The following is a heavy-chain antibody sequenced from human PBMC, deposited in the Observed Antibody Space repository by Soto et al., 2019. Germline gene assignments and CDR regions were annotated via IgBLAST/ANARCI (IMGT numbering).Heavy chain of an antibody. V-gene: IGHV3-9*01. CDR2: ISWNSGSI. D-gene: IGHD3-9*01. CDR1: GFTFDDYA. J-gene: IGHJ3*02. Sequence: EVQLVESGGGLVQPGRSLRLSCAASGFTFDDYAMHWVRQAPGKGLEWVSGISWNSGSIGYADSVKGRFTISRDNAKNSLYLQMNSLRAEDTALYYCAKVWPGAGYDILTGYFRGGNAFDIWGQGTMVTVSS. CDR3: AKVWPGAGYDILTGYFRGGNAFDI.